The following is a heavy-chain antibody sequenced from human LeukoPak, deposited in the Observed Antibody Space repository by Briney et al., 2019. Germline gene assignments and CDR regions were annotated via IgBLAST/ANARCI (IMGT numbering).Heavy chain of an antibody. D-gene: IGHD3-9*01. J-gene: IGHJ4*02. Sequence: GGSLRLSCAASRFTFSNAWMSWARQAPGKGLEWVGRIKSKTDGGTTDYAAPVKGRFTISRDDSKNTLYLQMNSLKTEDTAVYYCTTDLYYDILTGYYTNYWGQGTLVTVSS. V-gene: IGHV3-15*01. CDR3: TTDLYYDILTGYYTNY. CDR1: RFTFSNAW. CDR2: IKSKTDGGTT.